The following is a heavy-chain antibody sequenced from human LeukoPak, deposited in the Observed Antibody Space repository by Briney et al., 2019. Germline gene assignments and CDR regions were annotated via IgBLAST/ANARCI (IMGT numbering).Heavy chain of an antibody. CDR2: ITHNGGTQ. J-gene: IGHJ4*02. D-gene: IGHD1-26*01. Sequence: GGSLRLSCEASGFTFGNYAIHWVRQVPGEGLEWVAIITHNGGTQYYADSVKVRFTISRDNSQSTVFLQMNSLRPEDTAVYYCARDAQSGAFSDFDYWGQGTLVTVSS. V-gene: IGHV3-30-3*01. CDR1: GFTFGNYA. CDR3: ARDAQSGAFSDFDY.